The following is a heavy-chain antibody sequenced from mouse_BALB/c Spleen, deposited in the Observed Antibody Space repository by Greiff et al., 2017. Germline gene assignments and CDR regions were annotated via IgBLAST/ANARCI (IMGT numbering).Heavy chain of an antibody. CDR3: ARGTMITNY. D-gene: IGHD2-4*01. CDR1: GFTFSSYA. Sequence: EVQVVESGGGLVKPGGSLKLSCAASGFTFSSYAMSWVRQTPEKRLEWVASISSGGSTYYPDSVKGRFTISRDNARNILYLQMSSLRSEDTAMYYCARGTMITNYWGQGTLVTVSA. J-gene: IGHJ3*01. CDR2: ISSGGST. V-gene: IGHV5-6-5*01.